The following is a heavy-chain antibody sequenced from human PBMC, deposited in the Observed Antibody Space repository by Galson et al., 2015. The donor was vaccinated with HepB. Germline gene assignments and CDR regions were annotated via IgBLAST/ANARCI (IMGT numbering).Heavy chain of an antibody. CDR3: ARAYYYGLGGAFDI. V-gene: IGHV3-21*04. CDR2: ISSNSNYI. Sequence: SLRLSCAASGFTFRSYTMNWVRQAPGKGLEWVSSISSNSNYIYYVDSVKGRFTISRDNAKNSLYLQMNSLRAEDTAVYYCARAYYYGLGGAFDIWGQGTMVPVSS. J-gene: IGHJ3*02. CDR1: GFTFRSYT. D-gene: IGHD3-10*01.